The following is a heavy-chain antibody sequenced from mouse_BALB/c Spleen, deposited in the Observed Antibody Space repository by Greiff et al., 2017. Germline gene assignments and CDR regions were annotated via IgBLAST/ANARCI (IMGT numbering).Heavy chain of an antibody. V-gene: IGHV1-19*01. CDR1: GYTFTDYY. CDR3: ARWPSFGY. Sequence: EVQLQQSGPELVKPGASVKMSCKASGYTFTDYYMDWVKQSHGESFEWIGRVNPYNGGTSYNQKFKGKATLTVDKSSSTAYMELNSLTSEDSAVYYCARWPSFGYWGQGTTLTVSS. CDR2: VNPYNGGT. J-gene: IGHJ2*01.